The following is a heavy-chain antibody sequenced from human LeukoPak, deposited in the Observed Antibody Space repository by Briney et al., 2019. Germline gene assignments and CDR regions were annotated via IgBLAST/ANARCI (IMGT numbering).Heavy chain of an antibody. CDR2: INHSGST. J-gene: IGHJ4*02. V-gene: IGHV4-34*01. D-gene: IGHD3-16*01. Sequence: SETLSLTCAVYGGSFRGHYWSWIRQPPGKGLEWIGEINHSGSTNYNPSLKSRVTISVDTSKNQFSLKLSSVTAADTAVYYCARLGWGEYFDYWGQGTLVTVSS. CDR1: GGSFRGHY. CDR3: ARLGWGEYFDY.